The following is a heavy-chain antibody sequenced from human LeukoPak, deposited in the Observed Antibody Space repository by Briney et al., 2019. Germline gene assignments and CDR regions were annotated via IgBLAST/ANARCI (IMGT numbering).Heavy chain of an antibody. V-gene: IGHV3-53*01. CDR1: GFTVSSNY. D-gene: IGHD3-22*01. J-gene: IGHJ4*02. CDR3: ARGLMYYDSSGFGDY. CDR2: IYSGGST. Sequence: GGSLRLSCAASGFTVSSNYMSWVRQAPGKGLEWVSVIYSGGSTYYADSVKGRFTISRDNSKNTLHLQMNSLRVEDTAVYYCARGLMYYDSSGFGDYWGQGTLVTVSS.